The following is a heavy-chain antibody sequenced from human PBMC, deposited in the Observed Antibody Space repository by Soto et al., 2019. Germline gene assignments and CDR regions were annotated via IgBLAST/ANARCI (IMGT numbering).Heavy chain of an antibody. V-gene: IGHV4-59*01. J-gene: IGHJ4*02. CDR2: IYYSGST. CDR1: GVSISSYY. D-gene: IGHD2-15*01. Sequence: QVQLQESGPGLVKPSETLSLTCTVSGVSISSYYWSWIRQPPGKGLEWIGYIYYSGSTNYNPSLKSRVTISVDTSKNQCSLKLSSVTAADTAVYYCARGRGGYIDYWGQGTLVTVSS. CDR3: ARGRGGYIDY.